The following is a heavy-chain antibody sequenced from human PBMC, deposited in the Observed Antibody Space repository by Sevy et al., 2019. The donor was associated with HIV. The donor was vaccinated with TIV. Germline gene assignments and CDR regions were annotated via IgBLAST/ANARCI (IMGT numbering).Heavy chain of an antibody. Sequence: GGSLRLSCAASGFTFSSYGMHWVRQAPGKGLEWVAVISYDGSNKYYADSVKGRFTISRDNSKNTLCLQMNSLRAEDTVVYYCAKVVYSGSYYSFPPSYWGQGPLVTVSS. D-gene: IGHD1-26*01. CDR2: ISYDGSNK. CDR1: GFTFSSYG. V-gene: IGHV3-30*18. J-gene: IGHJ4*02. CDR3: AKVVYSGSYYSFPPSY.